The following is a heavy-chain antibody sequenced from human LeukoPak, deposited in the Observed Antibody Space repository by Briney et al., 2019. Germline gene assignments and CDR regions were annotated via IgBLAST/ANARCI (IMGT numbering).Heavy chain of an antibody. CDR1: GYTFTGHY. V-gene: IGHV1-2*02. J-gene: IGHJ4*02. D-gene: IGHD5-12*01. CDR2: INPDSGGT. Sequence: ASVKVSCKASGYTFTGHYMHWVRQAPGQGLEWMGWINPDSGGTNYAQKFLGRVTMTRDTSISTAYMELTRVRSDDTAVYYCARAYSGYDCDYWGQGTLVTVSS. CDR3: ARAYSGYDCDY.